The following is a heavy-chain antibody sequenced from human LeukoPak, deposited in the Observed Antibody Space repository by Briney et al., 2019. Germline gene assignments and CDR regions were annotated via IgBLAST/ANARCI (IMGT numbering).Heavy chain of an antibody. CDR1: GFTFSSYA. CDR2: IRNSGGST. D-gene: IGHD3-10*01. CDR3: AKRASGSGTSLYYFDY. V-gene: IGHV3-23*01. J-gene: IGHJ4*02. Sequence: GGSLRLSCAASGFTFSSYAMSWVRQAPGKGLEWVSVIRNSGGSTFYADSVKGRFTISRDNSKNTLYLQMNSLRAEDTAVYYCAKRASGSGTSLYYFDYGGQGTLVTVS.